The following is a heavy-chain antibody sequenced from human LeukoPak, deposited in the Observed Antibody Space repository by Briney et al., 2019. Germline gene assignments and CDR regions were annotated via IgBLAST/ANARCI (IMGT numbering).Heavy chain of an antibody. CDR2: INPNSGGT. Sequence: ASVKVSCKASGYTFTGYYMHWVRQAPGQGLEWMGWINPNSGGTNYAQKFQGRVTMTTDTSTSTAYMELRSLRSDDTAVYYCASESSSSDIGYWGQGTLVTVSS. J-gene: IGHJ4*02. CDR1: GYTFTGYY. V-gene: IGHV1-2*02. CDR3: ASESSSSDIGY. D-gene: IGHD6-6*01.